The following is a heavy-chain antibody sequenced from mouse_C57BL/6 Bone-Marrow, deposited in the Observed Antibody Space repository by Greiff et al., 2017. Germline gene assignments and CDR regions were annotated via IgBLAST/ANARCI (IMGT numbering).Heavy chain of an antibody. V-gene: IGHV7-3*01. Sequence: EVKLLESGGGLVQPGGSLSLSCAASGFTFTDYYMSWVRQPPGKALAWLGFIRHKANGYTTDYSASVKGRFTVSRANSQSTLYHQMNALRAEDSATYYCERFDYYCSSYGYWDFDVWGTGTTVTVSS. CDR2: IRHKANGYTT. CDR3: ERFDYYCSSYGYWDFDV. D-gene: IGHD1-1*01. CDR1: GFTFTDYY. J-gene: IGHJ1*03.